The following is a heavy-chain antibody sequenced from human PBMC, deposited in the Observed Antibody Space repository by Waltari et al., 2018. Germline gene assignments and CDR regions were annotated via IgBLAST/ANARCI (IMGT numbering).Heavy chain of an antibody. CDR1: GDSMSGTDW. J-gene: IGHJ4*02. V-gene: IGHV4-4*02. CDR3: ARDRGRGLFLDS. CDR2: ITRSGRT. Sequence: QLHLQQSGPGLVKPSESLSLTCAVSGDSMSGTDWWRWVRQTPGKGLEWIGQITRSGRTHYNPSLESRVTMSLDTSSNQFSLKLPSATAADTAIYYCARDRGRGLFLDSWGQGTQVTVSP. D-gene: IGHD2-15*01.